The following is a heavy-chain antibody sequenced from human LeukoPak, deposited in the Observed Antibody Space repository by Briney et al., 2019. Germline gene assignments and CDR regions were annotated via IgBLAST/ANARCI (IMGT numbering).Heavy chain of an antibody. CDR3: ARDAPLDYQDAFDI. Sequence: PGGSLRLSCAASGFTFSSYGMHWVRQAPGKGLEWVAVISYDGSNKYYADSVKGRFTISRDNSKNTLYLQMNSLRAEDTAVYYCARDAPLDYQDAFDIWGQGTMVTVSS. CDR1: GFTFSSYG. J-gene: IGHJ3*02. D-gene: IGHD3/OR15-3a*01. CDR2: ISYDGSNK. V-gene: IGHV3-30*03.